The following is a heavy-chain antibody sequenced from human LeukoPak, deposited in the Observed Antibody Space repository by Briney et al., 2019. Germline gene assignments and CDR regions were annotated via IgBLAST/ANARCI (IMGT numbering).Heavy chain of an antibody. CDR2: IYYSGST. CDR1: GDSISRYY. V-gene: IGHV4-59*08. CDR3: ARGRGYSYGYVDY. Sequence: SETLSLTCTVSGDSISRYYWSWLRRPPGEGLEWIGYIYYSGSTNYIPSLKRRVTISVDTSKNQFSLKLRSVTAADTAVYYCARGRGYSYGYVDYWGQGTLVTVST. D-gene: IGHD5-18*01. J-gene: IGHJ4*02.